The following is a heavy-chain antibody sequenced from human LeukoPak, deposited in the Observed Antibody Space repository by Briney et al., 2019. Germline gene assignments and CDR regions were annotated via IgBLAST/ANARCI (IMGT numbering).Heavy chain of an antibody. Sequence: SETLSLTCTVSGGSISSSSYYWGWIRQPPGKGLEWIGSIYYSGSTNYNPSLKSRVTISVDTSKNQFSLKLSSVTAADTAVYYCATPGYSYGYSLAFDIWGQGTMVTVSS. CDR3: ATPGYSYGYSLAFDI. D-gene: IGHD5-18*01. CDR1: GGSISSSSYY. V-gene: IGHV4-39*07. CDR2: IYYSGST. J-gene: IGHJ3*02.